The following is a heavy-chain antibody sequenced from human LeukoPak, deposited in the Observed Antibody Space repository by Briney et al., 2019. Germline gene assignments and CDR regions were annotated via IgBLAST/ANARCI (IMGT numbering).Heavy chain of an antibody. CDR3: AKDLYGSGSRGNDY. Sequence: PGGSLRLSCAASGFTFSSYGMHWVRQAPGKGLEWVAVISYDGSSKYYADSVKGRFTISRDNSKNTLYLQMNSLRAEDTAVYYCAKDLYGSGSRGNDYWGQGTLVTVSS. J-gene: IGHJ4*02. V-gene: IGHV3-30*18. CDR1: GFTFSSYG. CDR2: ISYDGSSK. D-gene: IGHD3-10*01.